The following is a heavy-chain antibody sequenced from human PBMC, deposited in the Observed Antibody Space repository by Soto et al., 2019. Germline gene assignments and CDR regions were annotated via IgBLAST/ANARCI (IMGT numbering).Heavy chain of an antibody. Sequence: QVQLMQSGAEVKKPGASVKVSCKASGYTFTSYYIHWVRQAPGQGLEWMGIINPSGGSASYARKFQGRVAMTRDTSTSTVYMEVSSLGYEDTAVYYCARDPNLSLTYHYYGMDVWGQGTTVTVSS. V-gene: IGHV1-46*01. CDR2: INPSGGSA. CDR3: ARDPNLSLTYHYYGMDV. CDR1: GYTFTSYY. D-gene: IGHD7-27*01. J-gene: IGHJ6*02.